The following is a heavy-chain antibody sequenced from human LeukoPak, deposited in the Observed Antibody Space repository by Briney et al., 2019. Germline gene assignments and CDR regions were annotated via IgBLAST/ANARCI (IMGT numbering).Heavy chain of an antibody. J-gene: IGHJ4*02. Sequence: SETLSLTCTVSGGSISSYYWSWMRQPPGKGLEWIGYIYYSGSTNYNPSLKSRVTISVDTSKNQFSLKLSSVTAADTAVYYCARAGGVAGFDYWGQGTLVTVSS. V-gene: IGHV4-59*01. D-gene: IGHD6-19*01. CDR2: IYYSGST. CDR3: ARAGGVAGFDY. CDR1: GGSISSYY.